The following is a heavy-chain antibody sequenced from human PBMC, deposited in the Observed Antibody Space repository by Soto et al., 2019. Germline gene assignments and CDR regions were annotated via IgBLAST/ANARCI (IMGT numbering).Heavy chain of an antibody. J-gene: IGHJ4*02. CDR2: VSHGGSS. CDR3: ARDFRLNSFDWLLDY. CDR1: GGSFSGYF. V-gene: IGHV4-34*01. D-gene: IGHD3-9*01. Sequence: SETLSLTCGVYGGSFSGYFWSWIRQPPGKGLEWIGEVSHGGSSNYNPSLKRRVTVSLDTSRNQFSLKLSSVTAEDTAVYYCARDFRLNSFDWLLDYWGQGTLVTVSS.